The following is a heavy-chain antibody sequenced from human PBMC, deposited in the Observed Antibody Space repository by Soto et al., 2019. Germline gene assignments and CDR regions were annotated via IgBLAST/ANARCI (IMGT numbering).Heavy chain of an antibody. J-gene: IGHJ4*02. V-gene: IGHV6-1*01. CDR1: GDTVSSNTAT. CDR2: TYYRSKWYT. CDR3: TRCGETGSYYSI. Sequence: PSQTLSLTCAISGDTVSSNTATWNWIRQSPSRGLEWLGRTYYRSKWYTDYAVSVKSRITINPDTSKNQFSLQLNSVTPEDTAVYYCTRCGETGSYYSIWGQGTLVTVSS. D-gene: IGHD1-26*01.